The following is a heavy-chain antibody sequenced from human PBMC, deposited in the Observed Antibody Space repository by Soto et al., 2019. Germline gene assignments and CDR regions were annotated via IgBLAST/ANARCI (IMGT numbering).Heavy chain of an antibody. J-gene: IGHJ4*02. V-gene: IGHV3-30-3*01. Sequence: QVQLVESGGGVVQPGRSLRLSCAASGFAFSSYAMHWVRQAPGKGLEWVAVISYDGSNKYYADSVKGRFTISRDNSKNTPYLQMNSLRPEDTAVHYCARDLSGSGDWGQGTLGTVSS. CDR1: GFAFSSYA. CDR2: ISYDGSNK. CDR3: ARDLSGSGD. D-gene: IGHD3-10*01.